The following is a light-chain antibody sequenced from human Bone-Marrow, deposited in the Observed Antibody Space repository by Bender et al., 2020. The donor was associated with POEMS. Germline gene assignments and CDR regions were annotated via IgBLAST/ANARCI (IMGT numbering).Light chain of an antibody. CDR2: DDY. CDR3: QVWDTSSDLWV. CDR1: NIGTKS. Sequence: SYVLTQSPSVSVAPGQTARITCGGNNIGTKSVHWYQQKPGQAPVLVVYDDYDRPSGIPERFSGSNSGNTATLTISRVEAGDEADYSCQVWDTSSDLWVFGGGTKLTVL. J-gene: IGLJ3*02. V-gene: IGLV3-21*02.